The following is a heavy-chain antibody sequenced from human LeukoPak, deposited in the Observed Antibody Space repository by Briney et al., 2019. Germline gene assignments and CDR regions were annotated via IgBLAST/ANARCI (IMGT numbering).Heavy chain of an antibody. CDR3: ERASSGFGTIDY. J-gene: IGHJ4*02. Sequence: GESLKISCKGSGYCFTSFWIAWVRQMPGKDLEWMGFIYPGNSDTRYSPSFQGQVTISADKSISTAYLQWSSLKASDTAMYYCERASSGFGTIDYWGQGTLVTVSS. CDR2: IYPGNSDT. D-gene: IGHD5-12*01. CDR1: GYCFTSFW. V-gene: IGHV5-51*01.